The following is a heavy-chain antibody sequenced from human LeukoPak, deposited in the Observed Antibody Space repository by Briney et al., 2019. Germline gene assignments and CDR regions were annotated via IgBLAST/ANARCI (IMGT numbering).Heavy chain of an antibody. D-gene: IGHD2-2*01. CDR2: IRYDGSNK. CDR1: GFTFSSYG. J-gene: IGHJ4*02. CDR3: AKGGIVVVPAAIPFDY. Sequence: GGSLRLSCAASGFTFSSYGMHWVRQAPGKGLKWVAFIRYDGSNKYYADSVKGRFTISRDNSKNTLYLQMNSLRAEDTAVYYCAKGGIVVVPAAIPFDYWGQGTLVTVSS. V-gene: IGHV3-30*02.